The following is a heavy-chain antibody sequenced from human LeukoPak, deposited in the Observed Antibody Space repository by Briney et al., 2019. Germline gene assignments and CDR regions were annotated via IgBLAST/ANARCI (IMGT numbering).Heavy chain of an antibody. CDR1: GFTFSDYY. D-gene: IGHD2-15*01. CDR2: ISSSSSYT. Sequence: GGSLRLSCAASGFTFSDYYMSWIRQAPGKGLEWVSYISSSSSYTNYADSVKGRFTISRDNAKNSLYLQMNSLRAEDTAVYYCARGGCSGGSCYYWYFDLWGRGTMVTVSS. J-gene: IGHJ2*01. CDR3: ARGGCSGGSCYYWYFDL. V-gene: IGHV3-11*06.